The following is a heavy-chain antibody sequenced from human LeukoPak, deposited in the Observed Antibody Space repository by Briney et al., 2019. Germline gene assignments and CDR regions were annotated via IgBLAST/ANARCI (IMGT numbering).Heavy chain of an antibody. Sequence: GGSLRLSCAASGFTFNNYAMNWVRQAPGKGLECVASMSTRGNNKYYADSLRGRLTISRDNARNAVSLQMDSLRPDDTAVYYCARINSGTLYGMDVWGKGTTVTVSS. D-gene: IGHD7-27*01. V-gene: IGHV3-21*01. CDR2: MSTRGNNK. J-gene: IGHJ6*04. CDR3: ARINSGTLYGMDV. CDR1: GFTFNNYA.